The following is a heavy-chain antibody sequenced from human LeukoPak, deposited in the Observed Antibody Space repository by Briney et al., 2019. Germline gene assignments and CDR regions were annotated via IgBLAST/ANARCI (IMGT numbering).Heavy chain of an antibody. CDR1: GYTFTSYA. D-gene: IGHD1-26*01. V-gene: IGHV1-3*01. CDR3: ARDGRGSSVFDY. CDR2: INAGNGNT. Sequence: ASVKVSCKASGYTFTSYAMHWVRQAPGQRLEWMGWINAGNGNTKYSQKFQGRVTITRDTSASTAYMELSSLRSEDTAVYYCARDGRGSSVFDYWGQGTLVTGSS. J-gene: IGHJ4*02.